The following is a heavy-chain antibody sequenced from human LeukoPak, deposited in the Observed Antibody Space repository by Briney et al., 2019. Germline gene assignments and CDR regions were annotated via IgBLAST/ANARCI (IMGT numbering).Heavy chain of an antibody. J-gene: IGHJ4*02. CDR2: ISISGDTT. V-gene: IGHV3-23*01. CDR1: GFTFSSHA. CDR3: ANEIRPNDY. D-gene: IGHD4-17*01. Sequence: GGSLRLSCGASGFTFSSHAMTWVRQAPGKGLEWVSAISISGDTTYYADAVKGRFTISRDNSKNTVYPQMNSLRAEDMAVYYCANEIRPNDYWGQGTLVTVSS.